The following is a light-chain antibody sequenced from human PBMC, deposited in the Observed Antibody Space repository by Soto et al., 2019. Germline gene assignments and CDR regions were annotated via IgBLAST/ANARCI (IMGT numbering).Light chain of an antibody. CDR1: QSVSRSY. CDR3: QQYDRPPIT. J-gene: IGKJ5*01. Sequence: EVVLTQSPGTLSLSPGERATLSCRASQSVSRSYLAWFQQKPGQAPRLLIYGASSRATGIPDRFSGGGAGTDFTLTISRLEPEDSALYYCQQYDRPPITFGQGTRLEIK. CDR2: GAS. V-gene: IGKV3-20*01.